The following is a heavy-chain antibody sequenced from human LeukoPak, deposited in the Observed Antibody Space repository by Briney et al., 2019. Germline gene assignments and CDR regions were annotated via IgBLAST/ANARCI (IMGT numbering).Heavy chain of an antibody. J-gene: IGHJ3*02. CDR3: ARSPGGGFDI. D-gene: IGHD2-15*01. V-gene: IGHV4-59*01. Sequence: SEPLSLPCTVSGGSITNFYGGWLRQAPGKGLEFIGYIYYSGTNNCRPSLKSLVSNTEGTTKKQFSLKLSSVTAADTADYYCARSPGGGFDIWGQGTLVTVSS. CDR2: IYYSGTN. CDR1: GGSITNFY.